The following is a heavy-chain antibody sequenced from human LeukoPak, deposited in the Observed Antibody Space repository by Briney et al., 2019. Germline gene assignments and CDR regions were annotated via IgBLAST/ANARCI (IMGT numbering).Heavy chain of an antibody. CDR3: ARRAMGATSFDY. V-gene: IGHV3-11*04. J-gene: IGHJ4*02. Sequence: GGSLRLSCAASGFTFSDYYMTWVRQAPGKGLEWVSYISSSSNTVYYAHCVKGRLTVSRDNANNSLYVQMTNLRDEDTAVYYCARRAMGATSFDYWGQGTLVTVSS. CDR2: ISSSSNTV. D-gene: IGHD1-26*01. CDR1: GFTFSDYY.